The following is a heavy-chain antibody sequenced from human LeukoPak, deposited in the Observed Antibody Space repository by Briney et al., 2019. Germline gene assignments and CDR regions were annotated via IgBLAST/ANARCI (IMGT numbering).Heavy chain of an antibody. V-gene: IGHV3-23*01. CDR1: GFTFREYS. CDR3: AKGGYTTWFDP. CDR2: IRSNGGDT. D-gene: IGHD2-15*01. Sequence: GGSLRLSCAASGFTFREYSMSWVRQAPGKGLEWVSNIRSNGGDTYYTDSVKGRFTISRDNSKNTLYLEMNSLRAEDTAVYYCAKGGYTTWFDPWGQGTLVTVPS. J-gene: IGHJ5*02.